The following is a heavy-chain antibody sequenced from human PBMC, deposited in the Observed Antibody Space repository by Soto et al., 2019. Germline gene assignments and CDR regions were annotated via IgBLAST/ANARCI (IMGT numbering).Heavy chain of an antibody. D-gene: IGHD4-4*01. Sequence: WTWIRLTPGKGLEWIGEVHHTGTSYYNPSLRSRLTVSVDTSKSQFSLTLTSVTATDTVTYYCARRKDSSRYFYGLDVWGQGTTVVVS. J-gene: IGHJ6*02. CDR2: VHHTGTS. CDR3: ARRKDSSRYFYGLDV. V-gene: IGHV4-34*01.